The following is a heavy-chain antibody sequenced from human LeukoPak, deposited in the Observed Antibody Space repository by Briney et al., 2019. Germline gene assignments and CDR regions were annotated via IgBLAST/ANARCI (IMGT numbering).Heavy chain of an antibody. Sequence: GGSLRLSCAASGFTFSSYSLNWVRQAPGKGLEWVSSISSSSSYIYYADSVKGRFTISRDNAKNSLYLQMNSLRAEDTAVYYCARGGTGPYYYYYMDVWGQGTLVTVSS. CDR2: ISSSSSYI. D-gene: IGHD1-1*01. CDR1: GFTFSSYS. V-gene: IGHV3-21*01. CDR3: ARGGTGPYYYYYMDV. J-gene: IGHJ6*03.